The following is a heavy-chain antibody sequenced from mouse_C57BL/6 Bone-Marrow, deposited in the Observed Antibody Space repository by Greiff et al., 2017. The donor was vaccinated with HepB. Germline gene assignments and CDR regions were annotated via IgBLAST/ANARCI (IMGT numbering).Heavy chain of an antibody. J-gene: IGHJ1*03. V-gene: IGHV10-1*01. CDR2: IRSKSNNYAT. CDR1: GFSFNTYA. CDR3: VRPGYYGSSFYWYFDV. Sequence: EVKLVESGGGLVQPKGSLKLSCAASGFSFNTYAMNWVRQAPGKGLEWVARIRSKSNNYATYYADSVKDRFTISRDDSESMLYLQMNNLKTEDTAMYYCVRPGYYGSSFYWYFDVWGTGTTVTVSS. D-gene: IGHD1-1*01.